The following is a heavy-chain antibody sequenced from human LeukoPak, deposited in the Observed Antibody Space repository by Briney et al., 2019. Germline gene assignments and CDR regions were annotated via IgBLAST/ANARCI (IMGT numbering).Heavy chain of an antibody. CDR2: INHSGST. J-gene: IGHJ4*02. D-gene: IGHD6-13*01. Sequence: SETLSLTCAVYGGSFSGYYWSWLRQPPGKGLEWIGEINHSGSTNYNPSLKSRVTISVDTSKNQFSLKLSSVTAADTAVYYCARASSWYPLPYYFDYWGQGTLVTVSS. CDR3: ARASSWYPLPYYFDY. CDR1: GGSFSGYY. V-gene: IGHV4-34*01.